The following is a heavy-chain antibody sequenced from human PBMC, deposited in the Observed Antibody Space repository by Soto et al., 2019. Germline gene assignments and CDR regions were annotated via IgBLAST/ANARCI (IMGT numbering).Heavy chain of an antibody. J-gene: IGHJ5*02. CDR2: IIPIFGTA. D-gene: IGHD6-19*01. CDR1: GGTFSSYA. Sequence: QVQLVQSGAEVKKPGSSVKVSCKASGGTFSSYAISWVRQAPGQGLEWMGGIIPIFGTANYAQKFQGRVTITADESTSTDYMELSSLRSEDTAVYYCARNMIAVADLDFDPWGQGTLVTVSS. CDR3: ARNMIAVADLDFDP. V-gene: IGHV1-69*01.